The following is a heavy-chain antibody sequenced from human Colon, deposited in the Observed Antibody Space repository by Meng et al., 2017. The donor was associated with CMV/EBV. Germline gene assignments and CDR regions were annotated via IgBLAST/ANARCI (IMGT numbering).Heavy chain of an antibody. J-gene: IGHJ4*02. CDR2: IYNADNT. V-gene: IGHV3-53*01. D-gene: IGHD2-15*01. CDR1: GFAVGVDY. Sequence: GESLKISCAASGFAVGVDYMAWVRQAPGKGLEWVSIIYNADNTFYADSVRGRFTISRDNSRNTLFLQMNSLTNGDTAVYYCVTKRAKYCSSGPCPGYFDNWGQGTLVTVSS. CDR3: VTKRAKYCSSGPCPGYFDN.